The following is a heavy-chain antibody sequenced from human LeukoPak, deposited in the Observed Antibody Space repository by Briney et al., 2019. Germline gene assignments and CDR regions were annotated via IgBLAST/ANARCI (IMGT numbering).Heavy chain of an antibody. CDR3: VRGTGY. CDR1: GFTFSTYV. CDR2: ISSNGDNT. J-gene: IGHJ4*02. Sequence: GGSLRLPCSVSGFTFSTYVMHWVRQAPGKGLEYVSAISSNGDNTYYADSVKGRFTISRDNSKNTLYLRMSSLRADDTAVYYCVRGTGYWGQGTLVTVSS. V-gene: IGHV3-64D*06.